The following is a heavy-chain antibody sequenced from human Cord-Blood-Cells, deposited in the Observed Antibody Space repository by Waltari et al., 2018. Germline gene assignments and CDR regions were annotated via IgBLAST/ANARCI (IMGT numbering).Heavy chain of an antibody. CDR1: GFTFSSYG. CDR2: ISYDGSNK. CDR3: AKDRGGTHFDY. D-gene: IGHD2-15*01. J-gene: IGHJ4*02. V-gene: IGHV3-30*18. Sequence: QVQLVESGGGVVQPGRSLRLSCAASGFTFSSYGPPWVRQAPGKGLEWVAVISYDGSNKYYADSVKGRFTISRDNSKNTLYLQMNSLRAEDTAVYYCAKDRGGTHFDYWGQGTLVTVSS.